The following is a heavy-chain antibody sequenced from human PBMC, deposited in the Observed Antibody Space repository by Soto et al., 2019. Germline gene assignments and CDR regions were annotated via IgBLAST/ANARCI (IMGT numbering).Heavy chain of an antibody. V-gene: IGHV2-5*01. Sequence: SDRRLGNPRQTLRLTCNFSGFSLSNSGVGVGWIRQPPGKALEWLALIYWNDDKRYSPSLKSRVTITKDTSKNQVVLTMTNMDPVYTATDYCAPLTTVTSFDHWRQGTLVTVSS. CDR3: APLTTVTSFDH. CDR2: IYWNDDK. J-gene: IGHJ4*02. D-gene: IGHD4-4*01. CDR1: GFSLSNSGVG.